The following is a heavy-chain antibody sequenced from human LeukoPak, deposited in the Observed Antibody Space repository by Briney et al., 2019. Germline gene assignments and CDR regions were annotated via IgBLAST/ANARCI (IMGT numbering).Heavy chain of an antibody. Sequence: ASVKVSCKASGYTFTGYYMHWVRQAPGQGLEWMGWINPNSGGTNYAQKFQGRVTMTRDTSISTAYMELSRLRSDDPAVYYCARDDQYCSGGSCSNWFDPWGQGTLVTVSS. J-gene: IGHJ5*02. V-gene: IGHV1-2*02. CDR1: GYTFTGYY. D-gene: IGHD2-15*01. CDR2: INPNSGGT. CDR3: ARDDQYCSGGSCSNWFDP.